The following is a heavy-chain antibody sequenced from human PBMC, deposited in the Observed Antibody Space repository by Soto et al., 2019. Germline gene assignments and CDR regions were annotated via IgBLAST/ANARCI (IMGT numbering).Heavy chain of an antibody. Sequence: QVQLVQSGAEVKKPGSSVKVSCKASGGTFSSYAISWVRQAPGQGLEWMGGIIPIFGTANYAQKFQGRVKITADESTSTAYMELSSLRSEDTAVYYCARDPSYYYDSSGLSWYFDLWGRGTLVTVSS. J-gene: IGHJ2*01. CDR2: IIPIFGTA. CDR1: GGTFSSYA. CDR3: ARDPSYYYDSSGLSWYFDL. D-gene: IGHD3-22*01. V-gene: IGHV1-69*01.